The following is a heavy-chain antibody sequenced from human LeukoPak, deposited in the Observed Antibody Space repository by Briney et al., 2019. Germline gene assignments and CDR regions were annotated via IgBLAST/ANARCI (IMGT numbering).Heavy chain of an antibody. CDR3: AREYGSGSYYYDY. J-gene: IGHJ4*02. CDR1: GFTFSSYA. D-gene: IGHD3-10*01. CDR2: LTGSGGST. V-gene: IGHV3-23*01. Sequence: PGGSLRLSCAASGFTFSSYAMTWVRQAPGKGLEWVSALTGSGGSTHYADSVKGRFTISRDNSKNTLYLQMNSLRAEDPAVYFCAREYGSGSYYYDYWGQGTLVTVSS.